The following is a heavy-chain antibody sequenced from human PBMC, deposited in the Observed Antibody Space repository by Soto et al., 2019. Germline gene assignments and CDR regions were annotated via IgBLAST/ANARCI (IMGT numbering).Heavy chain of an antibody. CDR1: GYSFTDYH. CDR3: ARQLDNDSSGYYTPYYYYYYGMDV. CDR2: INPKSGGT. J-gene: IGHJ6*02. Sequence: ASVKVSCKASGYSFTDYHIHWVRQAPGQGLEWLGRINPKSGGTSTAQKFQGWVTMTRDRPISTVYMELTRLRSDDTAVYYCARQLDNDSSGYYTPYYYYYYGMDVWGQGTTVTVSS. D-gene: IGHD3-22*01. V-gene: IGHV1-2*04.